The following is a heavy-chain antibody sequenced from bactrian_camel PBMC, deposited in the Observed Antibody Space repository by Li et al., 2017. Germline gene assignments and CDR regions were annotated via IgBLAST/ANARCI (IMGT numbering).Heavy chain of an antibody. V-gene: IGHV3S1*01. J-gene: IGHJ4*01. CDR2: ITSGGGVSL. CDR3: AAVSAPAEGRCAYYAHRYYTD. CDR1: GFTLSSYW. Sequence: HVQLVESGGGLVQPGGSLRLSCAASGFTLSSYWMYWVRQAPGKGLEWVSGITSGGGVSLYYADSVKGRFTISRDNAKNTLYLQMNNMRLEDTAMYYCAAVSAPAEGRCAYYAHRYYTDWGQGTQVTVS. D-gene: IGHD2*01.